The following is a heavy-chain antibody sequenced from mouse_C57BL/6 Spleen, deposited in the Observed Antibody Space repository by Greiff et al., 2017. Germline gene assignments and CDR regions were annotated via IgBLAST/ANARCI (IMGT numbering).Heavy chain of an antibody. CDR2: IDPSDSYT. V-gene: IGHV1-69*01. CDR3: ARWAHLESTVVAPFDY. Sequence: VQLQQPGAELVMPGASVKLSCKASGYTFTSYWMHWVKQRPGQGLEWIGEIDPSDSYTNYNQKFKGKSTLTVDKSSSTAYMQLSSLTSEDSAVYYCARWAHLESTVVAPFDYWGQGTTLTVSS. D-gene: IGHD1-1*01. CDR1: GYTFTSYW. J-gene: IGHJ2*01.